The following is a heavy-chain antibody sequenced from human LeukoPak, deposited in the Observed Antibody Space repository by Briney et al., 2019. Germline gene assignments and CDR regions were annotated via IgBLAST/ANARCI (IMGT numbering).Heavy chain of an antibody. CDR1: GFTFSSYS. Sequence: GGSLRLSCAASGFTFSSYSMNWVRQAPGKGLEWVSSISSSSSYIYYADSVKGRFTISRDNAKNSLYLQMNSLRAEDTAVYYCARDDILTGYYIFDYWGQGTLVTVSS. D-gene: IGHD3-9*01. CDR3: ARDDILTGYYIFDY. CDR2: ISSSSSYI. V-gene: IGHV3-21*01. J-gene: IGHJ4*02.